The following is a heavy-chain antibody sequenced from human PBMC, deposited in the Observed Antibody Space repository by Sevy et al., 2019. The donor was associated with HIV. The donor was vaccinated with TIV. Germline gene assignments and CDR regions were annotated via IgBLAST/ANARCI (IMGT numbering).Heavy chain of an antibody. CDR3: ARSRGQDGYNFHPFDY. CDR2: IYPGDSDT. Sequence: GESLKISCKGSGYSFTSYWIGWVRQMPGKGLEWMGIIYPGDSDTRYSPSFQGQVTISADKSISTAYLQWSSLKASDTAMYYCARSRGQDGYNFHPFDYWGQGTLVTVS. CDR1: GYSFTSYW. J-gene: IGHJ4*02. D-gene: IGHD5-12*01. V-gene: IGHV5-51*01.